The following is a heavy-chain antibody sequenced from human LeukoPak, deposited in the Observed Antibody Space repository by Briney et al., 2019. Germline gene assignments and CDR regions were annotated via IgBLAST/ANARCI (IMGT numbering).Heavy chain of an antibody. CDR2: TYYSGST. CDR3: ARGEFLDNWFDP. V-gene: IGHV4-59*01. J-gene: IGHJ5*02. CDR1: GGSISSYY. D-gene: IGHD3-10*01. Sequence: PSETLPLTCTVSGGSISSYYWSWIRQPPGKGLEWIGYTYYSGSTNYNPSLKSRVTISVDTSKNQFSLKLSPVTAADTAVYYCARGEFLDNWFDPWGQGTLVTVSS.